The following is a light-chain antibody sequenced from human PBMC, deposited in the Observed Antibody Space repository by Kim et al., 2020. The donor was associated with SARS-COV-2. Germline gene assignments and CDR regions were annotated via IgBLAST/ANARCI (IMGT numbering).Light chain of an antibody. V-gene: IGKV1-5*03. J-gene: IGKJ1*01. CDR1: QSINAF. Sequence: VGGRVTITSRASQSINAFLAWYQQREVKTPKLLIYKASTLERGVSSRFIGSGFGTEFTLTINGLQPDDSSTYYCQQYNTYSQTSTFGQGTKVDIK. CDR3: QQYNTYSQTST. CDR2: KAS.